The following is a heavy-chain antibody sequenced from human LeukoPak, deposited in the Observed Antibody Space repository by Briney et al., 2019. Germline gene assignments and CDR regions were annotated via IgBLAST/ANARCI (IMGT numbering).Heavy chain of an antibody. CDR2: ISSSSSYI. J-gene: IGHJ6*03. Sequence: GGSLRLSCAASGFTFSSYSMNWVRQAPGKGLEWVSSISSSSSYIYYADSVKGRFTISRDNAKNSLYLQMNSLRAEDTAVYYCARESSTYYDILTGYYKSYYYYYMDVWGKGTTVTISS. CDR3: ARESSTYYDILTGYYKSYYYYYMDV. D-gene: IGHD3-9*01. CDR1: GFTFSSYS. V-gene: IGHV3-21*01.